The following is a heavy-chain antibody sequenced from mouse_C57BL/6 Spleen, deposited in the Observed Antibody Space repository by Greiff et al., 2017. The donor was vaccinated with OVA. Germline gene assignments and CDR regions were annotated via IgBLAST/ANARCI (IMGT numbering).Heavy chain of an antibody. CDR3: AREGVFAY. CDR1: GYAFTNYL. Sequence: QVQLKESGAELVRPGTSVKVSCKASGYAFTNYLIEWVKQRPGQGLEWIGVINPGSGGTNYNEKFKGKATLTADKSSSTAYMQLSSLTSEDSAVYFCAREGVFAYWGQGTLVTVSA. V-gene: IGHV1-54*01. J-gene: IGHJ3*01. CDR2: INPGSGGT.